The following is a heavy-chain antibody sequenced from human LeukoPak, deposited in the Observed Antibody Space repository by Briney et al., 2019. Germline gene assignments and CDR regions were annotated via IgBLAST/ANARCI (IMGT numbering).Heavy chain of an antibody. J-gene: IGHJ4*02. CDR1: GYTFTSYD. Sequence: ASVKVSCMASGYTFTSYDINWVRQATGQGLEWMGWMNPNSGNTGYAQKFQGRVTMTRNTSISTAYMELSSLRSEDTAVYYCARGVQSSSWDTPRFDYWGQGTLVTVSS. D-gene: IGHD6-13*01. CDR3: ARGVQSSSWDTPRFDY. CDR2: MNPNSGNT. V-gene: IGHV1-8*01.